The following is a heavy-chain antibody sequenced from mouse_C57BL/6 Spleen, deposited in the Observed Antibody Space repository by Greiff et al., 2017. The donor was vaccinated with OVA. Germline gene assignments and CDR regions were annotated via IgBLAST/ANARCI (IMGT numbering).Heavy chain of an antibody. CDR3: SRVTSAGSAD. D-gene: IGHD1-2*01. CDR1: GYSFTGYY. V-gene: IGHV1-42*01. J-gene: IGHJ3*01. CDR2: INPSTGGT. Sequence: VQLQQSGPELVKPGASVKISCKASGYSFTGYYMNWVKQSPEKSLEWIGEINPSTGGTTYNQKFKAKATMTVDKSSSTAYLQLKSLTSEDSAVYYCSRVTSAGSADWGQGTLVTVSA.